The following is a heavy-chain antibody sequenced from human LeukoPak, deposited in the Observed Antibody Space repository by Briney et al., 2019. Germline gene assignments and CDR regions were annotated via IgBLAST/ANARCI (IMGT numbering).Heavy chain of an antibody. J-gene: IGHJ6*02. V-gene: IGHV4-61*02. CDR2: IYTSGST. Sequence: ILSLTCTVSGGSISSGSYYWSWIRQPAGKGLEWIGRIYTSGSTNYNPSLKSRVTISVDTSKNQFSLELSSVTAADTAVYYCARYYYDLDYYYGMDVWGQGTTVTVSS. CDR1: GGSISSGSYY. CDR3: ARYYYDLDYYYGMDV. D-gene: IGHD3-3*01.